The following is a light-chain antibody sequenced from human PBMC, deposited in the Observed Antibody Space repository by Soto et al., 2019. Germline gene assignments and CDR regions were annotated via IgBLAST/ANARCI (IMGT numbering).Light chain of an antibody. CDR3: SSYSGSSTPVV. Sequence: QSALTQPASVSGSPGQSITISCTGTSSDVGGYDYVSWYQQHPGKAPKLIIYNVSHRPSGVSSRFSGSKSGNAASLTISGLQADDEADYSCSSYSGSSTPVVFGGGTKVTVL. CDR2: NVS. V-gene: IGLV2-14*03. CDR1: SSDVGGYDY. J-gene: IGLJ2*01.